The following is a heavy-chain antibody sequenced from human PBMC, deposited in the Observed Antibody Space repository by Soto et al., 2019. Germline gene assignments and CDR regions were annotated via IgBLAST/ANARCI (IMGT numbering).Heavy chain of an antibody. V-gene: IGHV3-23*01. CDR2: IGGSGTMT. CDR1: GFSFGTFA. D-gene: IGHD2-21*01. CDR3: VKCDVWKTTSGGWCKWFDP. Sequence: WGSLRLSCAASGFSFGTFAMNWVRQAAGGGLEWGSSIGGSGTMTHYADSVKGRFTISRDNSKNMVYLQVNTLRAEDTAVYYCVKCDVWKTTSGGWCKWFDPWGQRTLVTVSS. J-gene: IGHJ5*02.